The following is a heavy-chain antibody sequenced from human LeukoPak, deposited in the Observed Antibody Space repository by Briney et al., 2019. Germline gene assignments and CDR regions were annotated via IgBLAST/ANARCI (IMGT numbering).Heavy chain of an antibody. CDR2: ISSSSSYI. CDR3: ARRVAATVGTFDY. V-gene: IGHV3-21*01. CDR1: GFTFSSYS. D-gene: IGHD2-15*01. J-gene: IGHJ4*02. Sequence: GGSLRLSCAASGFTFSSYSMNWVRQAPGKGLEWVSSISSSSSYIYYADSVKGRFTISRDNAKNSLYLQMNSLRAEDTAVYYCARRVAATVGTFDYWGQGTLVTVSS.